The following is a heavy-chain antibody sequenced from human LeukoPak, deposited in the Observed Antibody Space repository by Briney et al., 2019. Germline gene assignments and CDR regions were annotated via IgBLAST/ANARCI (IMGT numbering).Heavy chain of an antibody. CDR2: INGEGSRI. V-gene: IGHV3-74*01. CDR1: GFNLRTYW. Sequence: GGSLRLSCAVTGFNLRTYWIHWVRHSPGRGLEWVARINGEGSRISYADSVRGRFTISGDNAKNTAYLQMNSLRAEDTALYYCARDPGYYYYGMDVWGQGTTVVVSS. J-gene: IGHJ6*02. CDR3: ARDPGYYYYGMDV.